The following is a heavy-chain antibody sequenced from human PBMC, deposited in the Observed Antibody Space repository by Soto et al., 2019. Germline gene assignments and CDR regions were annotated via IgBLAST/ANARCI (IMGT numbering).Heavy chain of an antibody. CDR2: INHSGST. CDR1: GGSFSGYY. CDR3: ARGRGGVTRGSRGMPFDY. V-gene: IGHV4-34*01. J-gene: IGHJ4*02. D-gene: IGHD4-17*01. Sequence: SETLSLTCAVYGGSFSGYYWSWIRQPPGKGLEWIGEINHSGSTNYNPSLKSRVTISVDTSKNQFSLKLSSVTAADTAVYYCARGRGGVTRGSRGMPFDYWGQGTLVTVSS.